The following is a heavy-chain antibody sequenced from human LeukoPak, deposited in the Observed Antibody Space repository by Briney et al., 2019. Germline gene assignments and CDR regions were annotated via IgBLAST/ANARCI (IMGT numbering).Heavy chain of an antibody. CDR3: ARDYCSGGSCYSFDG. Sequence: QAGGSLRLSCAASGFTFSSYAMHWVRQAPGKGLEYVSAISSNGGSTYYANSVKGRFTISRDNSKNTLYLQMGSLRAEDMAVYYCARDYCSGGSCYSFDGWGQGTLVSVSS. D-gene: IGHD2-15*01. CDR2: ISSNGGST. J-gene: IGHJ4*02. CDR1: GFTFSSYA. V-gene: IGHV3-64*01.